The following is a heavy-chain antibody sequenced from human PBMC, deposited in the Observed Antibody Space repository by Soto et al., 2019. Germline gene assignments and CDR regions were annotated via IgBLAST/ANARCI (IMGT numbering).Heavy chain of an antibody. D-gene: IGHD3-16*01. V-gene: IGHV1-18*01. J-gene: IGHJ4*02. CDR3: ARDPALGGPFDY. CDR2: INGYNGNT. CDR1: GYTLTRYG. Sequence: QVQLVQSGAEVKKPGASVKVSFKASGYTLTRYGVSWVRQAPGQGLEWMGWINGYNGNTKYAQKLQGRVTMTTDTSTSTAYMELRSLRSDDTAVYYCARDPALGGPFDYWGQGTLVTVSS.